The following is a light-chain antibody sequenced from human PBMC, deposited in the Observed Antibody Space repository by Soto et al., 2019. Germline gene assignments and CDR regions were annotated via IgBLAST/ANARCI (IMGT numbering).Light chain of an antibody. CDR2: DAT. J-gene: IGKJ2*01. CDR1: QSIARY. Sequence: DIQMTQSPSSLSASVGDRVTVTCRASQSIARYLNWYQQKAGKAPKLLIYDATTLQTGVPSRFSGRESGTEFTLTISGLQPEDFAPYYCQQSFTAPRTFGQGTKLEIQ. V-gene: IGKV1-39*01. CDR3: QQSFTAPRT.